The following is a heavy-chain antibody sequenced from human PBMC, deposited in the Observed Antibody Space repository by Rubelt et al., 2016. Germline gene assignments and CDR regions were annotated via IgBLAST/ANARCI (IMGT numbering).Heavy chain of an antibody. CDR2: ISYDGSNK. CDR3: ARDVIVVVPAAPDAFDI. J-gene: IGHJ3*02. D-gene: IGHD2-2*01. CDR1: GFTVSSNY. Sequence: VQLVESGGGLVQPGGSLRLSCAASGFTVSSNYMSWVRQAPGKGLEWVAVISYDGSNKYYADSVKGRFTISRDNSKNTLYLQMNSLRAEDTAVYYCARDVIVVVPAAPDAFDIWGQGTMVTVSS. V-gene: IGHV3-30*03.